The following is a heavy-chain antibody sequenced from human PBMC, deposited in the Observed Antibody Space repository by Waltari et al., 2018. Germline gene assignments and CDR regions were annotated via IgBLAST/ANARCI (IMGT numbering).Heavy chain of an antibody. Sequence: GPGLVKPSETLSLTCTVSGGSVSSGSYYWSWIRQPPGKGLEWIGYIYYSGSTNYNPSLKSRVTISVDTSKNQFSLKLSSVTAADTAVYYCARGFGVDFDYWGQGTLVTVSS. D-gene: IGHD3-3*01. CDR2: IYYSGST. J-gene: IGHJ4*02. V-gene: IGHV4-61*01. CDR1: GGSVSSGSYY. CDR3: ARGFGVDFDY.